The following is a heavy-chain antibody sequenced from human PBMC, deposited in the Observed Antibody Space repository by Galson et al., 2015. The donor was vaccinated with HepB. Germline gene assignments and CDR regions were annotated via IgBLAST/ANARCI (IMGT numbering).Heavy chain of an antibody. CDR2: IYHSGST. Sequence: TLSLTCTVSGGAISSTDFYWGWIRQPPGKGLEWIGTIYHSGSTFTYYNPSLESRVTISVDTSKNQFSLKLSSVTAADTAVYYCARVNVYGSGIHWGQGTLVTVSS. J-gene: IGHJ4*02. V-gene: IGHV4-39*07. D-gene: IGHD3-10*01. CDR1: GGAISSTDFY. CDR3: ARVNVYGSGIH.